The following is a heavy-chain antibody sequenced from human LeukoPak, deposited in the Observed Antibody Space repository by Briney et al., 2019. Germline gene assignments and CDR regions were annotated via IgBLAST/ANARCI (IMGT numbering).Heavy chain of an antibody. Sequence: SETLSLTCTVSGGSISAYYWSWFRQPPGKELEWIGYIYYNGGTNYNPSLKSRVTISVDTPNPQFSLNLSSVTAPATAVFYCATTAGSASYCGQGTLCTVS. D-gene: IGHD6-6*01. V-gene: IGHV4-59*08. CDR2: IYYNGGT. CDR3: ATTAGSASY. J-gene: IGHJ4*02. CDR1: GGSISAYY.